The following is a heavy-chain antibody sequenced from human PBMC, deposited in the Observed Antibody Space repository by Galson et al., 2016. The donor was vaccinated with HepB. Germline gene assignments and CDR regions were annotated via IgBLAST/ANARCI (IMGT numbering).Heavy chain of an antibody. J-gene: IGHJ5*02. V-gene: IGHV3-74*01. CDR3: ARAYGTYNGFDA. CDR1: GFTFSSYW. D-gene: IGHD1-1*01. Sequence: SLRLSCAASGFTFSSYWMHWVRQAPGKGLVWVSRINSNGSSTSFADSVKGRFTISRDKAKKMLYLQMNSLRADDTALYYCARAYGTYNGFDAWGQGTLVTVSS. CDR2: INSNGSST.